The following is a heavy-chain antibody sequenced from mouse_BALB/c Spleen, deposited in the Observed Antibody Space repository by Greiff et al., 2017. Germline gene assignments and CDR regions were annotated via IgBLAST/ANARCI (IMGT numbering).Heavy chain of an antibody. Sequence: EVQGVESGGGLVKPGGSLKLSCAASGFTFSDYYMYWVRQTPEKRLEWVATISDGGSYTYYPDSVKGRFTISRDNAKNNLYLQMSSLKSEDTAMYYCASPLTTATAWFAYWGQGTLVTVSA. J-gene: IGHJ3*01. CDR3: ASPLTTATAWFAY. CDR1: GFTFSDYY. CDR2: ISDGGSYT. D-gene: IGHD1-2*01. V-gene: IGHV5-4*02.